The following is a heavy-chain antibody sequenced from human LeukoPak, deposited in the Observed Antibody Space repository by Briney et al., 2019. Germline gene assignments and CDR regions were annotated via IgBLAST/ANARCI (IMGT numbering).Heavy chain of an antibody. CDR1: GDSVGSSVSGNSR. V-gene: IGHV4-4*02. CDR2: IYRSGGT. CDR3: VRDFDDGNYALRY. D-gene: IGHD4-17*01. J-gene: IGHJ4*02. Sequence: SETLSHTCAVSGDSVGSSVSGNSRWNWVRQTPGKGLEWIGEIYRSGGTHYNPALRRRVTMSLDRSKDHLTLNVRSVTAADTAVYYCVRDFDDGNYALRYWGQGTLVTVSS.